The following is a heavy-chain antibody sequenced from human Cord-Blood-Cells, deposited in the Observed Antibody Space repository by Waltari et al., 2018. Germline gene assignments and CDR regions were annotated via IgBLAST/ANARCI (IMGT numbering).Heavy chain of an antibody. CDR3: ARGLNDAFDI. J-gene: IGHJ3*02. CDR2: INHSGST. CDR1: GGSFSGYY. V-gene: IGHV4-34*01. Sequence: QVQLQQWGAGLLKPSETLSLTCAVYGGSFSGYYWCWLRQPPGKGREWIGEINHSGSTNYNPSLKSRVTISVDTSKNQFSLKLSSVTATDTAVYYCARGLNDAFDIWGQGTMVTVSS.